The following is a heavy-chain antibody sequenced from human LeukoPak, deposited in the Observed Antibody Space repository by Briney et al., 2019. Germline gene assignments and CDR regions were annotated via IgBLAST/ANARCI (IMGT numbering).Heavy chain of an antibody. CDR2: IKEDGSEK. CDR1: GFTFSNYW. D-gene: IGHD3-10*01. Sequence: GGSLRLSCAASGFTFSNYWMSWVRQTPGKGLEWVANIKEDGSEKYYMDSVKGRFTISRDSAKNSLYLQMNGLRAEDTAVYYCARAVYYGSGSIDFWGQGILVTVS. J-gene: IGHJ4*02. V-gene: IGHV3-7*01. CDR3: ARAVYYGSGSIDF.